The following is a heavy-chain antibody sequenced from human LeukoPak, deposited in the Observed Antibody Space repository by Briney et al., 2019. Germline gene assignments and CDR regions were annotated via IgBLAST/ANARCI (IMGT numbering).Heavy chain of an antibody. V-gene: IGHV4-34*01. J-gene: IGHJ4*02. D-gene: IGHD6-13*01. CDR3: ARGASSSWFNYYFDY. CDR2: INHSGST. CDR1: GGSFSGYY. Sequence: ASETLSLTCAVYGGSFSGYYWSWIRQPPGKGLEWIGEINHSGSTNYNPSLKSRVTISVDTSKNQFSLKLSSVTAADTAVYYCARGASSSWFNYYFDYWGQGTLVTVSS.